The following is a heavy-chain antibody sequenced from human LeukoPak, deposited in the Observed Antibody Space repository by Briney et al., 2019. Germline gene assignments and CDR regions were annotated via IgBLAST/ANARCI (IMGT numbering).Heavy chain of an antibody. J-gene: IGHJ4*02. Sequence: PGGSLRLSCAASGFTFSSYSMNWVRQAPGKGLEWVSYISSSSSTIYYADSVKGRFTISRDNAKNSLYLQMNSLRAEDTAVYYCAREEARFLEWFEAGNYFDYWDQGTLVTVSS. V-gene: IGHV3-48*01. CDR2: ISSSSSTI. CDR1: GFTFSSYS. D-gene: IGHD3-3*01. CDR3: AREEARFLEWFEAGNYFDY.